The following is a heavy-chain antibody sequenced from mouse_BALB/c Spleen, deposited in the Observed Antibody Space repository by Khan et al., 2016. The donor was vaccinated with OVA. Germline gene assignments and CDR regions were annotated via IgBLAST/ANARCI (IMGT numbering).Heavy chain of an antibody. V-gene: IGHV5-17*02. Sequence: EVELVESGGGLVQPGGSRKLSCAASGFTFSSFGMHWVRQAPEKGLDWVAYISFGSASIYYADTVTGRFTISRDNPKNTLFLQMTSLRSEDMAMYYCARSMITTWYFDVWGAGTTVTVSS. D-gene: IGHD2-4*01. CDR2: ISFGSASI. J-gene: IGHJ1*01. CDR1: GFTFSSFG. CDR3: ARSMITTWYFDV.